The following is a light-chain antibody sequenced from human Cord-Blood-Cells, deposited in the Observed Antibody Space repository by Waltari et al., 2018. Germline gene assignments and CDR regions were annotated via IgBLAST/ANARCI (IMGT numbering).Light chain of an antibody. CDR3: QQYNNWPPYT. J-gene: IGKJ2*01. Sequence: EIVMTQSPATLSVSPGERATLSCRASQSVSSNLAWYQQKPGQAPRLLIHGASTRATGIPARFSGSGSGTEFTLTISRLQSEDFAVYYCQQYNNWPPYTFGQGTKLEIK. CDR1: QSVSSN. V-gene: IGKV3-15*01. CDR2: GAS.